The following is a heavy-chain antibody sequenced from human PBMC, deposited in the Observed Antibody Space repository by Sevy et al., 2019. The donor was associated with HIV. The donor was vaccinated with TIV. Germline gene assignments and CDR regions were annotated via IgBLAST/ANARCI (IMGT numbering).Heavy chain of an antibody. V-gene: IGHV3-30*02. J-gene: IGHJ2*01. CDR2: IRYDGSEK. Sequence: GGSLRLSCTASGFIFSGYAMHWVRQAPGKGLEWVAFIRYDGSEKYSADSVKRRFTISRDNQQNALYLQMKNLRPDDTAVYCCAKGGGPESVFLEWSPSEAESRYFDLWGRGTLVTVSS. CDR1: GFIFSGYA. CDR3: AKGGGPESVFLEWSPSEAESRYFDL. D-gene: IGHD3-3*01.